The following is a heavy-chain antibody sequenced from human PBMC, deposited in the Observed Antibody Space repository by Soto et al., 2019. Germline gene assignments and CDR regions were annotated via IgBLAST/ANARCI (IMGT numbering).Heavy chain of an antibody. V-gene: IGHV4-34*01. CDR2: IYHSGST. CDR1: GVSFSGYY. J-gene: IGHJ4*02. D-gene: IGHD2-21*02. CDR3: ASPHGAYCGGDCYSFDY. Sequence: PSETLSLTCAVYGVSFSGYYWSWIRQPPGKGLEWIGEIYHSGSTNYNPSLKSRVTISLDTSKNQFSLKLSSVTAADTAVYYCASPHGAYCGGDCYSFDYWGQGTLVTVSS.